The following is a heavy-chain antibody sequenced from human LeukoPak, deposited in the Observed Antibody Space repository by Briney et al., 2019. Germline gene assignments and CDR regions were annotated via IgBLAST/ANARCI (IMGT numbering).Heavy chain of an antibody. CDR3: ARHVWFGESAFDY. D-gene: IGHD3-10*01. Sequence: SETLSLICTVSGGSISSSSYYWGWIRQPPGKGLEWIGSIYYSGSTYYNPSLKSRVTISVDTSKNQFSLKLSSVTAADTAVYYCARHVWFGESAFDYWGQGTLVTVSS. CDR2: IYYSGST. V-gene: IGHV4-39*01. J-gene: IGHJ4*02. CDR1: GGSISSSSYY.